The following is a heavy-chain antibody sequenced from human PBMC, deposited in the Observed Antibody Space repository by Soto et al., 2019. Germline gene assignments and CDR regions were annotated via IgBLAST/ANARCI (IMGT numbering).Heavy chain of an antibody. V-gene: IGHV3-33*01. CDR2: IWYDGSNE. CDR1: GFTFSSYG. D-gene: IGHD6-19*01. J-gene: IGHJ4*02. Sequence: QVQLVESGGCVVQPGRSLRLSCAASGFTFSSYGMHWVRQAPGKGLEWVAVIWYDGSNENYADSVEGRFTISRDNSKNTLYLQMNSLRAEDTALYYCARDRRGSGWYDYFDYWGQGTLVTVSS. CDR3: ARDRRGSGWYDYFDY.